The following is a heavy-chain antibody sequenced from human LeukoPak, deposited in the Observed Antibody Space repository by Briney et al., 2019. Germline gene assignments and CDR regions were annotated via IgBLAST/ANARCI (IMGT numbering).Heavy chain of an antibody. V-gene: IGHV4-61*02. CDR2: IYTTGST. D-gene: IGHD6-13*01. J-gene: IGHJ4*02. Sequence: SETLSLTCTVSGGSISSGSYYWSWIRQPAGKELEWIGRIYTTGSTNYSPSLKSRVTISADTSKNQFSLKLSSVTAADTAVYYCARDKAHSSWYVGVTTDYWGQGTLVTVSS. CDR3: ARDKAHSSWYVGVTTDY. CDR1: GGSISSGSYY.